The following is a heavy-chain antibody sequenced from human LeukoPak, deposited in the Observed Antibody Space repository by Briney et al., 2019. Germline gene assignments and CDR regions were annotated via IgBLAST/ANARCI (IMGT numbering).Heavy chain of an antibody. CDR3: ASRGDPTAPTYRYSGSYYGRAFDI. Sequence: SETLSLTCTVSGGSISSSSYYWSWIRQPPGKGLEWIGEINHSGSTNYNPSLKSRVTISVDTSKNQFSLKLSSVTAADTAVYYCASRGDPTAPTYRYSGSYYGRAFDIWGQGTMVTVSS. D-gene: IGHD1-26*01. J-gene: IGHJ3*02. CDR2: INHSGST. CDR1: GGSISSSSYY. V-gene: IGHV4-39*07.